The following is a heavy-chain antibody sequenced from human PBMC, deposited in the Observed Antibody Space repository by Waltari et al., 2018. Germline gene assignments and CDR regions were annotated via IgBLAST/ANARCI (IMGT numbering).Heavy chain of an antibody. CDR2: IKEEGSET. V-gene: IGHV3-7*01. J-gene: IGHJ4*02. CDR3: ARWAGLQPFDY. CDR1: GFTFSTYW. Sequence: EVQLLESGGGLVQPGGSLRLSCAASGFTFSTYWMSWVRQTPGKVLEWMANIKEEGSETYYVDSVTGRFTISRNNAKNSLYRQMNSLRAEDTAVYYCARWAGLQPFDYWCQGTLVTVSS. D-gene: IGHD4-4*01.